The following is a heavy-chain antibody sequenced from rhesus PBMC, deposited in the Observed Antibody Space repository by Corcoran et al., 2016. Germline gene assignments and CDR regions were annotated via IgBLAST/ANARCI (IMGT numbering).Heavy chain of an antibody. D-gene: IGHD1-44*02. V-gene: IGHV4-169*01. Sequence: QLQLQESGPGLVKPSETLSVTCAVSGGSISSSYWSWIRQAPGKGLEWLGYIYGSGSSTNYNPSLKSRVTLSVDTSKNQLSLKLSSVTAADTAVYYCARGSRYYYFDYWGQGVLVTVSS. J-gene: IGHJ4*01. CDR2: IYGSGSST. CDR3: ARGSRYYYFDY. CDR1: GGSISSSY.